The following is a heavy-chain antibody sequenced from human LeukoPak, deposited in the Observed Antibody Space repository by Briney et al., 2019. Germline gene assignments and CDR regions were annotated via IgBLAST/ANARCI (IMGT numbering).Heavy chain of an antibody. D-gene: IGHD5-18*01. V-gene: IGHV4-59*01. J-gene: IGHJ6*02. CDR1: GGSISSYY. Sequence: SETLSITCTVSGGSISSYYWSWIRQPPGKGLEWIGYIYYSGSTNYNPSLKSRVTISVDTSKNQFSLKLSSVTAADTAVYYCARGTAYGMDVWGQGTTVTVSS. CDR3: ARGTAYGMDV. CDR2: IYYSGST.